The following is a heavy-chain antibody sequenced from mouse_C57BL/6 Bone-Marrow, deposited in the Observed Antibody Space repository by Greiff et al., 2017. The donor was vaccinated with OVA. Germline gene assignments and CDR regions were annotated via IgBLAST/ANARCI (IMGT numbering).Heavy chain of an antibody. V-gene: IGHV1-69*01. Sequence: QVQLQQPGAELVMPGASVKLSCKASGYTFTSYWMHWVKQRPGQGLEWIGEIDPSDSYTNYNQKFKGKSTLTVDKSSSTAYMQLSSLTSEDSAVYYCAREGRLEGFYYFDYWGQGTTLTVSS. CDR3: AREGRLEGFYYFDY. CDR2: IDPSDSYT. CDR1: GYTFTSYW. J-gene: IGHJ2*01. D-gene: IGHD1-1*01.